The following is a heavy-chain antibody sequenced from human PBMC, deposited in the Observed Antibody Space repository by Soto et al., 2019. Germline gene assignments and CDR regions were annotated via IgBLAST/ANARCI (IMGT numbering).Heavy chain of an antibody. D-gene: IGHD3-10*01. J-gene: IGHJ4*02. V-gene: IGHV5-51*01. CDR3: TRHWGITMVRGPDY. CDR2: IYPGDSDT. CDR1: GYIFTSYW. Sequence: GESVKISCKGSGYIFTSYWIGWVRQMPGKGLEWMGIIYPGDSDTTYSPSFQGQVTISVDKSISTAYLQWSSLKASDTAMYYCTRHWGITMVRGPDYWGQGTLVTVSS.